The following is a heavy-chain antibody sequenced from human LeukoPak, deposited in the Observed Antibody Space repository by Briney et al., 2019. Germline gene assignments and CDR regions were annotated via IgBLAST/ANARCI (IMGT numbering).Heavy chain of an antibody. CDR1: GFSVSTNF. V-gene: IGHV3-53*01. CDR2: IYSGGST. CDR3: ARGVTDYADHNWLDP. Sequence: GGSPRLSCAASGFSVSTNFMMNWVRQAPGKGLEWVSAIYSGGSTYYADSVKGRFSISRDNSKNTLYLQMNGLRAEDTAVYYCARGVTDYADHNWLDPWGQGTLVTVSS. J-gene: IGHJ5*02. D-gene: IGHD4-17*01.